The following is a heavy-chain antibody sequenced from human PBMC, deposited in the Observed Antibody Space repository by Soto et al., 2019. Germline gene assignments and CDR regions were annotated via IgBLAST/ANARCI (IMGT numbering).Heavy chain of an antibody. D-gene: IGHD2-21*01. Sequence: GGSLRLSCAASGFTFSSFSMNWVRQAPGKGLEWVSSISTGGSYIYYADSVKGRVTISRDNAKNSLYLEMSSLRAEDTAVYYCARDLGENGGNFYFDSWGQGTLVTVSS. V-gene: IGHV3-21*01. J-gene: IGHJ4*02. CDR2: ISTGGSYI. CDR1: GFTFSSFS. CDR3: ARDLGENGGNFYFDS.